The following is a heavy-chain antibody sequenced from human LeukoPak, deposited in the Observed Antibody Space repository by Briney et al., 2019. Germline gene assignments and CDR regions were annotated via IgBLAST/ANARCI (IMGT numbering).Heavy chain of an antibody. CDR1: GFTFSSYA. V-gene: IGHV3-30*04. CDR2: ISYDGSNK. Sequence: PGGSLRLSCAASGFTFSSYAMHWVRQAPGKGLEWVAVISYDGSNKYYADSVKGRFTISRDNSKNTLYLQMNSLRAEDTAVYYCAKDRSYYGSGSYYLYYFDYWGQGTLVTVSS. CDR3: AKDRSYYGSGSYYLYYFDY. J-gene: IGHJ4*02. D-gene: IGHD3-10*01.